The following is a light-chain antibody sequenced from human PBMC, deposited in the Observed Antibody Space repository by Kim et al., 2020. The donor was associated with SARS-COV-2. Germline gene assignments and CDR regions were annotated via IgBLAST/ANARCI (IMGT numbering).Light chain of an antibody. Sequence: SVGDRVTITCRASQNINSYLNWYQQKPGKAPKLLIYAASTLQSGVPSRFSGSGSGTDFTLTINSLQTEDFATYYCQQSHTSPLLTFGGGTKVDIK. V-gene: IGKV1-39*01. J-gene: IGKJ4*01. CDR2: AAS. CDR3: QQSHTSPLLT. CDR1: QNINSY.